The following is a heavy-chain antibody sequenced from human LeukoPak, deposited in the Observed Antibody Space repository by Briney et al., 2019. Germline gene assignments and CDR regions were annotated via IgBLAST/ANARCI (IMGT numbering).Heavy chain of an antibody. D-gene: IGHD1-26*01. CDR2: INPNSGGT. V-gene: IGHV1-2*02. CDR3: ARSRQPKYSGSYPGSDY. Sequence: ASVKVSCKASGYTFTGYYMHWVRQAPGQGLEWMGWINPNSGGTNYAQKFQGRVTMTRDTSISTAYMELRSLRSDDTAVYYCARSRQPKYSGSYPGSDYWGQGTLVTVSS. J-gene: IGHJ4*02. CDR1: GYTFTGYY.